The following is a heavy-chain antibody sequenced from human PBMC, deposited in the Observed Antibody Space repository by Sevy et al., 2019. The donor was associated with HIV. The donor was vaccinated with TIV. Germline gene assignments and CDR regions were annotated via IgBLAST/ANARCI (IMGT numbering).Heavy chain of an antibody. CDR2: IRNDGSTK. CDR3: ANAPHPALTTSYGMDV. CDR1: GFIFSNYG. D-gene: IGHD4-17*01. J-gene: IGHJ6*02. V-gene: IGHV3-30*02. Sequence: GGSLRLSCAASGFIFSNYGIHWVRQAPGKGLEWMAFIRNDGSTKYYADSVKGQFTISSDNSKNSVYLQMNSLRPEDTADYYCANAPHPALTTSYGMDVWGQGTTVTVSS.